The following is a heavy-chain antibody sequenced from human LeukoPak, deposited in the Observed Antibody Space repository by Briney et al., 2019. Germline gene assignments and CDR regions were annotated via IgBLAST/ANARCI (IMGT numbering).Heavy chain of an antibody. CDR3: ARRYCSSTSCYDNWFDP. V-gene: IGHV1-69*06. CDR1: GYTFTDYY. Sequence: SVKVSCKASGYTFTDYYMHWVRQAPGQGLEWMGGIIPIFGTANYVQKFQGRVTITADKSTSTAYMELSSLRSEDTAVYYCARRYCSSTSCYDNWFDPWGQGTLVTVSS. D-gene: IGHD2-2*01. J-gene: IGHJ5*02. CDR2: IIPIFGTA.